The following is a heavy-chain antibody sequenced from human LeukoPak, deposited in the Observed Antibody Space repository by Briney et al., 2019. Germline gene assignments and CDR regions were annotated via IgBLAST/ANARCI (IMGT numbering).Heavy chain of an antibody. CDR2: ISSGSSSV. J-gene: IGHJ4*02. V-gene: IGHV3-48*03. Sequence: GGSLRLSCAASGFTFSSYEMNWVRQAPGKGLEWVSYISSGSSSVFYADSVKGRFTISRDNAKNSLYLQMNSLRVEDTAVYYCARTMAFWGQGTLVAVSS. CDR3: ARTMAF. D-gene: IGHD5-24*01. CDR1: GFTFSSYE.